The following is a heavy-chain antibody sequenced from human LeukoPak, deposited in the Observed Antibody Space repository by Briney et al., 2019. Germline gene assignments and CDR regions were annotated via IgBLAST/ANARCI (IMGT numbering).Heavy chain of an antibody. D-gene: IGHD6-6*01. CDR1: GGSISNNY. V-gene: IGHV4-59*12. Sequence: SETLSLTCTVSGGSISNNYWTWIRQPPGKGLEYIGYIYYTGGTHYNPSLKSRVTISVDTSKNQFSLKLSSVTAADTAVYYCARDRIEYSSSSTVIDYWGQGTLVTDSS. CDR2: IYYTGGT. CDR3: ARDRIEYSSSSTVIDY. J-gene: IGHJ4*02.